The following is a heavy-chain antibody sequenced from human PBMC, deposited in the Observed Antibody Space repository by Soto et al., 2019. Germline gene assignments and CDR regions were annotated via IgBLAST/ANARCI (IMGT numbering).Heavy chain of an antibody. CDR2: FRYSGST. CDR1: GGSISTSSYS. J-gene: IGHJ5*02. V-gene: IGHV4-39*01. D-gene: IGHD3-10*01. Sequence: QLQLQESGPGLVKLSETLSLTCTVSGGSISTSSYSWSWIRQPPGKGLEWIGSFRYSGSTYRNSSLESRVTSSVDTSKNQFSLQLGSVTAADAAVYYCVRLCPTNYYGSGRGWFDPWGQGTLVTVSS. CDR3: VRLCPTNYYGSGRGWFDP.